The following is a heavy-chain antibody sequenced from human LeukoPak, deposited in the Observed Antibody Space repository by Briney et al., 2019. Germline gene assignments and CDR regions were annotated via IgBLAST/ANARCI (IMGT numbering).Heavy chain of an antibody. Sequence: GSLRLSCAASGITVKSNYMSWVRQAPGKGLEWVSVLYSGGSTYYAESVEGRFTISRDNAVNTVYLEMSSLRVDDPAVYYCARVSDYYGSSGYYMGYYDLWGQGTLVT. V-gene: IGHV3-53*01. J-gene: IGHJ4*02. CDR3: ARVSDYYGSSGYYMGYYDL. D-gene: IGHD3-22*01. CDR1: GITVKSNY. CDR2: LYSGGST.